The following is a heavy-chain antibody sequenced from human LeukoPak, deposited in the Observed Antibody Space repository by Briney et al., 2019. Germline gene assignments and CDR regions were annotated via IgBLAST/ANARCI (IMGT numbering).Heavy chain of an antibody. CDR2: ISSSSSTI. V-gene: IGHV3-48*04. CDR1: GFTFSSYS. J-gene: IGHJ6*03. D-gene: IGHD1-26*01. CDR3: ATNGRFHFMGV. Sequence: GGSLRLSCAASGFTFSSYSMNWVRQAPGKGLEWVSYISSSSSTIYYADSVKGRFTISRDNAKNSLYLQMNSLRAEDTAVYYCATNGRFHFMGVWGKGTTVTVSS.